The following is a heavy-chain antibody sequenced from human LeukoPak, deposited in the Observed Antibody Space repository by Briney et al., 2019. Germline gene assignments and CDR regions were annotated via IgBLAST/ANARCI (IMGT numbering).Heavy chain of an antibody. V-gene: IGHV3-11*01. CDR2: ISSSGSTI. Sequence: GGSLRLPCAPSGFTFSYYYMSWIREAPGKGLEWVSYISSSGSTIYYADSVKGRFTISRDNAKNSLYLQMNSLRAEDTAVYYCARGRSSWHYCYYYYMDVWGKGTTATVSS. CDR3: ARGRSSWHYCYYYYMDV. J-gene: IGHJ6*03. CDR1: GFTFSYYY. D-gene: IGHD6-13*01.